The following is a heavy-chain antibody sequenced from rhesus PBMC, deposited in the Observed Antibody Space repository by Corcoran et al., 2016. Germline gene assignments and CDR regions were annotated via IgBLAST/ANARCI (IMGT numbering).Heavy chain of an antibody. J-gene: IGHJ4*01. CDR2: IYGNSAST. CDR1: GGSISGGYY. CDR3: ARDRYFFDY. V-gene: IGHV4S7*01. Sequence: QVQLEESGPGLVKPSETLSLTCAVSGGSISGGYYWGWIRPHPGKGLEWIGNIYGNSASTYYNPSLKSRVTISKDTSKNQFSLKLSSVTAADTAVYYCARDRYFFDYWGQGVLVTVSS.